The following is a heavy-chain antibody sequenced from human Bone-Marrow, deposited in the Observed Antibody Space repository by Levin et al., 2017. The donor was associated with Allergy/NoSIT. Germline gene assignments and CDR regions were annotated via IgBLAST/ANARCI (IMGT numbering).Heavy chain of an antibody. D-gene: IGHD2-15*01. V-gene: IGHV1-8*01. Sequence: ASVKVSCKPSGYTFTSYHVYWVRQAPGQGLEWMGSINPNSGNTGYAQKFQGRVTMTRNSSITTAYMELSGLRFEDTAIYYCARGDCYSGSCYGPDWFDPWGQGTQVTVSS. CDR1: GYTFTSYH. CDR3: ARGDCYSGSCYGPDWFDP. J-gene: IGHJ5*02. CDR2: INPNSGNT.